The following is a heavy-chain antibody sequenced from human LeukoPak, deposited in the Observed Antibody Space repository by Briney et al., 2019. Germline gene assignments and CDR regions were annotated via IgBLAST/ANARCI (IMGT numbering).Heavy chain of an antibody. CDR1: GGXISSGDYY. Sequence: SETLSLTCTVSGGXISSGDYYWSWIRQHPGKGLEWIGYIYYSGSTYYNPSLKSRVTISVDTSKNQFSLKLSSVTAADTAVYYCARADPQTTVTNEHFDYWGQGTLVTVSS. D-gene: IGHD4-17*01. CDR2: IYYSGST. V-gene: IGHV4-31*03. CDR3: ARADPQTTVTNEHFDY. J-gene: IGHJ4*02.